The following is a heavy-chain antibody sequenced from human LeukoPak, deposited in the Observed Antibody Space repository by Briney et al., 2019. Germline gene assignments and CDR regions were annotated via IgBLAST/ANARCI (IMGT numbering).Heavy chain of an antibody. D-gene: IGHD5-12*01. V-gene: IGHV1-2*02. CDR1: GYTFTGYY. Sequence: ASVKVSCKASGYTFTGYYMHWVRQAPGQGLEWMGWINPNSGGTNYAQKFQGRVTMTRDTSISTAYMELSRLRSDDTAVYYCARDFGRGYSGYDSNWGQGTLVTV. J-gene: IGHJ4*02. CDR3: ARDFGRGYSGYDSN. CDR2: INPNSGGT.